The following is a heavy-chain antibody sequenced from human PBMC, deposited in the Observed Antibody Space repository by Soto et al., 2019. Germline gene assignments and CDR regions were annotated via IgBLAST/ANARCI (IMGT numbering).Heavy chain of an antibody. CDR2: ISYDGSNK. Sequence: QVQLVESGGGVVQPGRSLRLSCAASGFTFSSYGMHWVRQAPGKGLEWVAVISYDGSNKYYADSVKGRFTISRDNSKNTLYLQMSSLRAEDTAVYYCAKDLDDYGDYEAFYWGQGTLVTVSS. CDR3: AKDLDDYGDYEAFY. V-gene: IGHV3-30*18. J-gene: IGHJ4*02. CDR1: GFTFSSYG. D-gene: IGHD4-17*01.